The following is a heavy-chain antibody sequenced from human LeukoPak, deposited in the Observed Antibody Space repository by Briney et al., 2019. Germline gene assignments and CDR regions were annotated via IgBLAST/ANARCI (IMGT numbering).Heavy chain of an antibody. V-gene: IGHV4-39*07. CDR1: GGSITSTNSY. CDR2: IYNTGST. Sequence: SETLSLTCTVSGGSITSTNSYWGWIRQPPGKGLEWIGSIYNTGSTYYNPSLKSRVTISIDTSKNQFSLKLSSLTAADTAVYYCARDGKGWLLPAYWGQGTLVTVSS. J-gene: IGHJ4*02. D-gene: IGHD3-22*01. CDR3: ARDGKGWLLPAY.